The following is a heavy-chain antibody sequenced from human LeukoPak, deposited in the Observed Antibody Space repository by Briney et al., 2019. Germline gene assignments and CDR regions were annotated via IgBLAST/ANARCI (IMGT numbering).Heavy chain of an antibody. D-gene: IGHD6-19*01. CDR3: ARDKSGWQGYYYYYMDV. V-gene: IGHV3-21*01. CDR2: ISSSSSYI. Sequence: GGSLRPSCAASGFTFSSYSMNWVRQAPGKGLEWVSSISSSSSYIYYADSVKGRFTISRDNAKNSLYLQMNSLRAEDTAVYYYARDKSGWQGYYYYYMDVWGKGTTVTVSS. CDR1: GFTFSSYS. J-gene: IGHJ6*03.